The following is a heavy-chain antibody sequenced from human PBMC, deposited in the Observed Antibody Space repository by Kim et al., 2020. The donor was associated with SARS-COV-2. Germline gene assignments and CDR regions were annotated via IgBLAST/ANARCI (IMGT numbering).Heavy chain of an antibody. V-gene: IGHV3-48*02. Sequence: GGSLRLSCVTSGFSLKHTGIYWVRQAPGKELEWISYVSEDESHNSYADSVKGRFTVSRDDGKNSVFLQMNSLRDEDTALYYCARRMALSAMDYWGQGTL. CDR2: VSEDESHN. CDR1: GFSLKHTG. CDR3: ARRMALSAMDY. D-gene: IGHD2-8*01. J-gene: IGHJ4*02.